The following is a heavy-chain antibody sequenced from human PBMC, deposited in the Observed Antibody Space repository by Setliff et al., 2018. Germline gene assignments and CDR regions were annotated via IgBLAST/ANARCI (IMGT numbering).Heavy chain of an antibody. V-gene: IGHV4-39*01. CDR2: IHYSGST. J-gene: IGHJ4*02. D-gene: IGHD3-3*01. CDR1: GGSISSGSYY. CDR3: ASNPRVTIFGVVAFDY. Sequence: SETLSLTCTVSGGSISSGSYYWGWIRQPPRKGLGWIGSIHYSGSTYYNPSLKSRVTISVDTSKNQFSLKLDSVIVADTAVYYCASNPRVTIFGVVAFDYWGQGILVTVSS.